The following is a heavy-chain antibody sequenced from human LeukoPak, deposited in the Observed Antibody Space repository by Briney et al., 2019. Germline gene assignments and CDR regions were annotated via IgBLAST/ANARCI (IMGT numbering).Heavy chain of an antibody. Sequence: GGPLRLSCSASGFVFSIYTMYWVRQAPGKGPEYVSTISGSGNGGSIYYADSVKGRFTISRDDSKSILYLQMNGLRSEDTAVYYCVKDFGRVRGTPDSWGQGTLVTVSS. J-gene: IGHJ4*02. D-gene: IGHD3-16*01. V-gene: IGHV3-64D*06. CDR2: ISGSGNGGSI. CDR3: VKDFGRVRGTPDS. CDR1: GFVFSIYT.